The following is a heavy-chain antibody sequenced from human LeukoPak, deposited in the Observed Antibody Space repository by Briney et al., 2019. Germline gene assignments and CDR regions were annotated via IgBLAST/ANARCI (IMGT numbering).Heavy chain of an antibody. D-gene: IGHD2-2*02. Sequence: SQTLSLTCAISGDSVSSNSAAWNWTRQSPSRGLEWLGRTYYRSKWYNDYAISVKSRITINPDTSKNQFSLQLNSVTPEDTAVYYCARGGGNSYTTSFDYWGQGTLVTVSS. CDR1: GDSVSSNSAA. J-gene: IGHJ4*02. CDR3: ARGGGNSYTTSFDY. V-gene: IGHV6-1*01. CDR2: TYYRSKWYN.